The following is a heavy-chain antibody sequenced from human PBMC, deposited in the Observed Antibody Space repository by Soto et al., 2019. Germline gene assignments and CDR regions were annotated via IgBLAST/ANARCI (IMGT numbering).Heavy chain of an antibody. J-gene: IGHJ3*02. Sequence: ASVKVSCKASGGTFSSYAISWVRQAPGQGLEWMGGIIPIFGTANYAQKFQGRVTITADESTSTAYMELSSLRSEDTAVYYCARVRNYYGSGSYYPDAFDIWGQGTMVTVSS. CDR2: IIPIFGTA. CDR3: ARVRNYYGSGSYYPDAFDI. CDR1: GGTFSSYA. V-gene: IGHV1-69*13. D-gene: IGHD3-10*01.